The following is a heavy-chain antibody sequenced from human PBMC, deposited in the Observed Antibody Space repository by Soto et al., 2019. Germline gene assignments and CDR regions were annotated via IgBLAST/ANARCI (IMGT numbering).Heavy chain of an antibody. J-gene: IGHJ2*01. CDR3: ASDTTDRGWYFDL. CDR2: MNPNSGNT. D-gene: IGHD4-17*01. CDR1: GYTFTSYD. Sequence: ASVKVSCKASGYTFTSYDINWVRQATGQGLEWMGWMNPNSGNTGYAQKFQGRVTMTRNTSTSTAYMELSSLRSEDTAVYYCASDTTDRGWYFDLWGRGTLVTVSS. V-gene: IGHV1-8*01.